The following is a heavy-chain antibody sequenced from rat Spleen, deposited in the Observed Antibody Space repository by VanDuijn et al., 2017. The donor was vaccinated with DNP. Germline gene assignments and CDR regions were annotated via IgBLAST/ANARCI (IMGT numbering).Heavy chain of an antibody. CDR1: GFNFNDYW. V-gene: IGHV4-2*01. CDR3: ARGPNYGSGPDYFDY. CDR2: INKDSSKI. D-gene: IGHD1-11*01. J-gene: IGHJ2*01. Sequence: EVKLVESGGGLVQPGRSLKLSCAASGFNFNDYWMVWGRQAPGKGLEWLGQINKDSSKIKYNLSLRDKFTISRDNAQDTLYLQMSRLGSEDTATYYCARGPNYGSGPDYFDYWGQGVMVTVSS.